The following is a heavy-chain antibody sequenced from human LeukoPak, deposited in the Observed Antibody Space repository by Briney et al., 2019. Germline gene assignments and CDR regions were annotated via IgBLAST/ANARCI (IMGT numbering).Heavy chain of an antibody. V-gene: IGHV3-23*01. Sequence: GGSLRLSCAASGFTFSSYAMSWVRQAPGKGLEWVSAISGSGGSTYYADSVKGRFTISRDNSKNTLYLQMNSLRAEDTAVYYCAKGEKYYYDSSGPIPYAFDIWGQGTMVTVSS. J-gene: IGHJ3*02. CDR1: GFTFSSYA. D-gene: IGHD3-22*01. CDR3: AKGEKYYYDSSGPIPYAFDI. CDR2: ISGSGGST.